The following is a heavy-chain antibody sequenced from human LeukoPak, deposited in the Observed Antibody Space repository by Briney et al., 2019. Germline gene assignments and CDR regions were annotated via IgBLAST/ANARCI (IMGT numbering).Heavy chain of an antibody. V-gene: IGHV3-21*04. D-gene: IGHD2-21*01. Sequence: GGSLRLSCAASGSTFSSYSMNWVRQAPGKGLEWVSSISSSSSYIYYADSVKGRFTISRDNAKNPLFLQMNSLRAEDTAVYYCVRDWAYEPDYWGQGTLVTVSS. CDR2: ISSSSSYI. CDR1: GSTFSSYS. J-gene: IGHJ4*02. CDR3: VRDWAYEPDY.